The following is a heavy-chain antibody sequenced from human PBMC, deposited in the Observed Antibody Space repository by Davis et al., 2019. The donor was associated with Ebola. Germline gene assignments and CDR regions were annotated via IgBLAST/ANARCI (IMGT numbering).Heavy chain of an antibody. V-gene: IGHV3-74*01. CDR1: GFTFSSYW. Sequence: GESLKISCAASGFTFSSYWMHWVRQAPGKGLVWVSRINSDGSSTSYADSVKGRFTISRDNAKNTLYLQMNSLRAEDTAVYYCARDLPGVGAVGYFDLWGRGTLVTVSS. CDR3: ARDLPGVGAVGYFDL. D-gene: IGHD1-26*01. J-gene: IGHJ2*01. CDR2: INSDGSST.